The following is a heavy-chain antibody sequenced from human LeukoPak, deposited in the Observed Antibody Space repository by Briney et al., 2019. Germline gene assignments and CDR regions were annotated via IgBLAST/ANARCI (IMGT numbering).Heavy chain of an antibody. CDR2: IYSGGSR. CDR1: GFIVSSNY. CDR3: ARAGNTRFDY. V-gene: IGHV3-53*01. Sequence: GGSLRLSCAASGFIVSSNYMSWVRQAPGKGLEWVSVIYSGGSRNYADSVKGRFTISRDKSKNTLYLQMNSLRAEDTAVYYCARAGNTRFDYWGQGTLVTVSS. D-gene: IGHD2/OR15-2a*01. J-gene: IGHJ4*02.